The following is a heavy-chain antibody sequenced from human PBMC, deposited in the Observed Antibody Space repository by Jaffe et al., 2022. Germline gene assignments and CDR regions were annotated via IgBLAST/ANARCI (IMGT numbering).Heavy chain of an antibody. CDR1: GDSISRYY. CDR2: IYYSGST. CDR3: ARGIEGYSYEYYFDY. V-gene: IGHV4-59*01. J-gene: IGHJ4*02. D-gene: IGHD5-18*01. Sequence: QVQLQESGPGLVKPSETLSLTCSVSGDSISRYYWSWIRQPPGKGLEWIGYIYYSGSTNYNPSLKSRVTISIDTSKNQFSLKLSSVTAADTAVYYCARGIEGYSYEYYFDYWGQGTLVTVSS.